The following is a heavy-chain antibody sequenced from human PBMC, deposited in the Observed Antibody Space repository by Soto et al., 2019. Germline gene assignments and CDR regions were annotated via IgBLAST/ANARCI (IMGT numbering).Heavy chain of an antibody. Sequence: ASVKVSCKASGYTFTNYAMHWVSQAPGQRLKWMGWINAGNGNTKYSQKFQGRVTITRDTSASTAYMELSSLRSEDTAVYYCARGGSLYWYFDLWGRGTLVTVSS. J-gene: IGHJ2*01. CDR3: ARGGSLYWYFDL. CDR2: INAGNGNT. D-gene: IGHD1-26*01. CDR1: GYTFTNYA. V-gene: IGHV1-3*01.